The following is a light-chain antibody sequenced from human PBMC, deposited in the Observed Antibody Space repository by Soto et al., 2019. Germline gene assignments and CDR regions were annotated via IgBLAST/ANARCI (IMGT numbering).Light chain of an antibody. CDR1: SSDVGGYNY. Sequence: QSALTQPASVSGSPGQSIAISCTGTSSDVGGYNYVSWYQQHPGKAPKLMIYDVSNRPSGVSNRFSGSTSGNTASLTISGLQAEDEADYYCSSYTSSSTYVFGTGTNVTVL. J-gene: IGLJ1*01. CDR3: SSYTSSSTYV. CDR2: DVS. V-gene: IGLV2-14*01.